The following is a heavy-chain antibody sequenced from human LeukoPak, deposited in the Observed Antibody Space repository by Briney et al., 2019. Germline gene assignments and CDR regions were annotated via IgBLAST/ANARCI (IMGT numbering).Heavy chain of an antibody. Sequence: PGGSLRLSCAASGFTFSSYGMHWVRQAPGKGLEWVAVIWYDGSNKYYADSVKGRFTISRDNSKNTLYLQMNSLRAEDTAVYYCARAHGPDFWSGYSKGSYYYYGMDVWGQGTTVTVSS. V-gene: IGHV3-33*08. J-gene: IGHJ6*02. D-gene: IGHD3-3*01. CDR2: IWYDGSNK. CDR3: ARAHGPDFWSGYSKGSYYYYGMDV. CDR1: GFTFSSYG.